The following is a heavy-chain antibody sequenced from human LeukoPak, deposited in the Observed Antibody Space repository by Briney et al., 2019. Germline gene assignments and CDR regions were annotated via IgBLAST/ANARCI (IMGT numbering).Heavy chain of an antibody. J-gene: IGHJ4*02. CDR2: ISSSSSYI. D-gene: IGHD1-26*01. CDR3: ARDRELGLLGY. Sequence: GGSLRLSCAASGFTFSSYSMNWVRRAPGKGLEWVSSISSSSSYIYYADSVKGRFTISRDNAKNSLYLQMNSLRAEDTAVYYCARDRELGLLGYWGQGTLVTVSS. CDR1: GFTFSSYS. V-gene: IGHV3-21*01.